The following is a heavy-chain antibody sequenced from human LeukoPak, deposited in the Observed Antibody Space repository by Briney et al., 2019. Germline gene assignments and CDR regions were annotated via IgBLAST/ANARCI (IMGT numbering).Heavy chain of an antibody. J-gene: IGHJ4*02. CDR2: IIPMFGTP. V-gene: IGHV1-18*04. CDR1: GYTFTGYY. Sequence: ASVKVSCKASGYTFTGYYMHWVRQAPGQGLEWMGGIIPMFGTPNYAQKLQGRVTMTTGTSTSTAYMELRSLRSDDTAVYYCAREVPYDSSRYYQPFDYWGQGTLVTVSS. CDR3: AREVPYDSSRYYQPFDY. D-gene: IGHD3-22*01.